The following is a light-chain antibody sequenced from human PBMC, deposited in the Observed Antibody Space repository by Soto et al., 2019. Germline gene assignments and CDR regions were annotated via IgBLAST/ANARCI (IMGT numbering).Light chain of an antibody. V-gene: IGKV3-20*01. Sequence: EIRLTQSPGTLSLSPGERATLYCRASQSVSNNYLAWYQPQPGKAPRLLIYGASNRATGIPDRLSGSGSGTDFTLTIRRLEPEDFAVYDCQQYGSSGTFGQGTKVDI. CDR3: QQYGSSGT. CDR2: GAS. J-gene: IGKJ1*01. CDR1: QSVSNNY.